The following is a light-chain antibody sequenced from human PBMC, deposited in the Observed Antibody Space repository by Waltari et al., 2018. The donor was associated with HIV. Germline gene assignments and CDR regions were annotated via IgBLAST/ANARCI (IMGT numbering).Light chain of an antibody. CDR1: YSHIGSNT. J-gene: IGLJ3*02. Sequence: QSLLPQPLSASGHPGQRVTTSCSGSYSHIGSNTVIWPQQLPGSAPRALIYNKDQAPSGVRDRISGSKSGTSASLAISGLQSEDQGDYCCASWDDKLDGWVFGGGTRLTVL. V-gene: IGLV1-44*01. CDR3: ASWDDKLDGWV. CDR2: NKD.